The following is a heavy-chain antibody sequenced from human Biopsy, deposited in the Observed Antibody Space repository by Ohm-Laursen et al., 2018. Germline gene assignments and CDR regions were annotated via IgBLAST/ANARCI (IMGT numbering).Heavy chain of an antibody. CDR3: ARTPILIVSDGLVYRHRRHLQGMDV. CDR2: VDWDDSK. D-gene: IGHD3-3*01. J-gene: IGHJ6*02. V-gene: IGHV2-70*11. Sequence: TQTLTLTCSFSGGSPTARGMCVSWIRQAPGKALEWLARVDWDDSKDSSVSLQTKLSISKDTSNDQVVLTVNNVDPADTATYYCARTPILIVSDGLVYRHRRHLQGMDVWGQGIAVTVS. CDR1: GGSPTARGMC.